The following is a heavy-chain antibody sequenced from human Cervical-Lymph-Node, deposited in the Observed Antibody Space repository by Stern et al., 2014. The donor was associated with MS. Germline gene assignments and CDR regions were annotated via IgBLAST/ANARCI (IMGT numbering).Heavy chain of an antibody. CDR1: GGTFSKFP. Sequence: VQQVESGAEVTQPGSSVKVSCKASGGTFSKFPSSWVRQAPGQGLEWLGGIFPVFGTPTYAQEFRGRVTITADVSTSTVYMELSSLRSDDTAVYYCALSSETSDRWYSLGYDLWGQGTLVTVSS. V-gene: IGHV1-69*01. J-gene: IGHJ5*02. D-gene: IGHD6-13*01. CDR3: ALSSETSDRWYSLGYDL. CDR2: IFPVFGTP.